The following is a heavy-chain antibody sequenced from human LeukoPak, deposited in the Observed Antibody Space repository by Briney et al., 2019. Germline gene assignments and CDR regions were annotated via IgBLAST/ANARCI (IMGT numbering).Heavy chain of an antibody. V-gene: IGHV1-58*02. CDR3: AADIVEATGYYFDY. CDR1: GFTFSISV. Sequence: SVTVSFTASGFTFSISVTQWVRQARGQRLEWIGWIVVGSGNTNYEQKLQERVTITKDMSTSTAYMELSSLRSEDTAVYYCAADIVEATGYYFDYWGQGTLVTVSS. D-gene: IGHD1-26*01. J-gene: IGHJ4*02. CDR2: IVVGSGNT.